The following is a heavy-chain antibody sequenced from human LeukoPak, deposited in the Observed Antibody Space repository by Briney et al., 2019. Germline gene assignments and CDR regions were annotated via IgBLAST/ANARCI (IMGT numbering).Heavy chain of an antibody. D-gene: IGHD6-19*01. CDR2: INHSGST. Sequence: PSETLSLTCAVYGGSFSGYYWSWIRQPPGKGLEWIGEINHSGSTNYNPSLKSRVTISVDTSKNQFSLKLSSVTAADTAVYYCARETKQWLVRHPFDYWGQGTLVTVSS. CDR3: ARETKQWLVRHPFDY. J-gene: IGHJ4*02. CDR1: GGSFSGYY. V-gene: IGHV4-34*01.